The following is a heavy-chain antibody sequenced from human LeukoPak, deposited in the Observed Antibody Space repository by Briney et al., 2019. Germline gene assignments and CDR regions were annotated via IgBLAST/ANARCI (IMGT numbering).Heavy chain of an antibody. J-gene: IGHJ4*02. Sequence: ASVKVSCKASGYTFTGYYLHWVRQAPGQGLEWMGWINPNSGGTNYVQKFQGRVTMTRDTSISTAYMELSRLRSDDTAVYYCARATGYSSGYHFGYWGQGALVTVSS. CDR3: ARATGYSSGYHFGY. CDR2: INPNSGGT. CDR1: GYTFTGYY. V-gene: IGHV1-2*02. D-gene: IGHD6-19*01.